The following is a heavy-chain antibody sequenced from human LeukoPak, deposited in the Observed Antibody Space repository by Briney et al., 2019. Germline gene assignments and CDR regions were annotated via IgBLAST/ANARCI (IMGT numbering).Heavy chain of an antibody. Sequence: KTSETVSLTCAVYGGSFSGYYWSWIRQPPGKGLEWIGEINNSGSPNYNPSLKSRVTISVDTSKNQFSLKLSSVTAADTAVYYCARALGFGPGGWFDPWGQGTLFT. CDR2: INNSGSP. D-gene: IGHD3-10*01. V-gene: IGHV4-34*01. CDR1: GGSFSGYY. CDR3: ARALGFGPGGWFDP. J-gene: IGHJ5*02.